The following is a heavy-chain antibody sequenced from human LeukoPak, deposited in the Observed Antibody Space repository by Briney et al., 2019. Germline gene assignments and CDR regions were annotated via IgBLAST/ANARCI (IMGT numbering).Heavy chain of an antibody. Sequence: GASVKVSCKASGYTFTSYYMHWVRQAPGQGLEWMGIINPSGGSTSYAQKFQGRVTMTSDTSTSPVYMELSSLRSEDTAVYYCARSGRRQYGMDVWGQGTTVTVSS. CDR1: GYTFTSYY. D-gene: IGHD6-25*01. V-gene: IGHV1-46*03. J-gene: IGHJ6*02. CDR2: INPSGGST. CDR3: ARSGRRQYGMDV.